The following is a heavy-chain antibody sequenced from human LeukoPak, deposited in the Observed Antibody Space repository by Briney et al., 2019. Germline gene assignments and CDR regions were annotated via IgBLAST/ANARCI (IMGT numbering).Heavy chain of an antibody. CDR3: ARDRGVVVAATRLNWFDP. V-gene: IGHV3-48*03. CDR2: ISSSGSTI. CDR1: GFTFSSYE. D-gene: IGHD2-15*01. Sequence: GGSLRLSCAASGFTFSSYEMNWVRQAPGKGLEWVSYISSSGSTIYYADSVKGRFTISRDNAKNSLYLQMNSLRAEDTAVYYCARDRGVVVAATRLNWFDPWGQGTLVTVSS. J-gene: IGHJ5*02.